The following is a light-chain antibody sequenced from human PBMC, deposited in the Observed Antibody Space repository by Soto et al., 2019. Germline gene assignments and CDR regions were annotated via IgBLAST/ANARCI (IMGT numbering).Light chain of an antibody. Sequence: ASRGIDTYLAGYQQKRGQAPRLLIYDASNWATGIPGRFSGSGSGTDFTLIISSLEPEDFAFYYCQQGNTWPWTFGQGTKVDIK. J-gene: IGKJ1*01. CDR1: RGIDTY. V-gene: IGKV3-11*01. CDR2: DAS. CDR3: QQGNTWPWT.